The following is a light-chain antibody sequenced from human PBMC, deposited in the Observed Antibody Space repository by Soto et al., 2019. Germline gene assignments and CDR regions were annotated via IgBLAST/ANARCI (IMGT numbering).Light chain of an antibody. J-gene: IGKJ4*01. CDR1: QSVSTN. CDR3: QQYNNWPLT. CDR2: DAS. V-gene: IGKV3-15*01. Sequence: EIVMTQSPATLSVSPGERVTLSCRASQSVSTNLAWYQQKPGQAPRLLISDASTRATGSPDRFSGSGSGTECTLTISSLQYEDFAVYYCQQYNNWPLTFGGGTKVEIK.